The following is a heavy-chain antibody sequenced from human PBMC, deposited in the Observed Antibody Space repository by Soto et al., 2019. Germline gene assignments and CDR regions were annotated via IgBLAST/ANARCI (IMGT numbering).Heavy chain of an antibody. CDR2: ISSSSSSYI. Sequence: GGSLRLSCAASGFTFSSYSMNWVRQAPGKGLEWVSSISSSSSSYIYYADSVKGRFTISRDNAKNSLYLQMNSLRAEDTAVYYCARDQSINQWLAITIDYWGQGTLVTVSS. CDR3: ARDQSINQWLAITIDY. CDR1: GFTFSSYS. V-gene: IGHV3-21*01. D-gene: IGHD6-19*01. J-gene: IGHJ4*02.